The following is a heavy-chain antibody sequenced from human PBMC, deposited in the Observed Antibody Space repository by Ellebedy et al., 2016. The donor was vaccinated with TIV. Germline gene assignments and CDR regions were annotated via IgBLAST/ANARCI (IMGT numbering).Heavy chain of an antibody. Sequence: PGGSLRLSCAASGFTFSSYGMHWVRKAPAKGPEWVAVISSDGSNKYYADSVKGRFTISRDNSKTTLYLQMNSLRSEDTADYYCAKVGGTTVTTHLPGHDGFDLWGPGTMVTVS. V-gene: IGHV3-30*18. D-gene: IGHD4-17*01. CDR1: GFTFSSYG. CDR2: ISSDGSNK. J-gene: IGHJ3*01. CDR3: AKVGGTTVTTHLPGHDGFDL.